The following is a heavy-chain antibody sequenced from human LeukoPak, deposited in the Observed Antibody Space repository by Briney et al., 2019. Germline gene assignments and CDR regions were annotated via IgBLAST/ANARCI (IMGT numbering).Heavy chain of an antibody. CDR1: GDSISSSRYY. V-gene: IGHV4-39*01. J-gene: IGHJ4*02. D-gene: IGHD3/OR15-3a*01. CDR3: ARPDYDFWNGFYDF. CDR2: IYYSGST. Sequence: SETLSLTCTVSGDSISSSRYYWGWIRQPPGKGLEWIGSIYYSGSTFYNPSLKSRVTISVDTSKDQFSLRLTSVTAADTAVYYCARPDYDFWNGFYDFWGQGILVTVSS.